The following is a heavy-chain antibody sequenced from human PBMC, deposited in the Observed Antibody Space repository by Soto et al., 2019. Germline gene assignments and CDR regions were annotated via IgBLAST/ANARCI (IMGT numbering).Heavy chain of an antibody. CDR1: GGSISSGGYY. D-gene: IGHD6-6*01. V-gene: IGHV4-31*03. Sequence: QVQLQESGPGLVKPSQTLSLTCTVSGGSISSGGYYWSWIRQHPGKGLEWIGYIYYSGSTYYNPYLKIRVTISVDTSKNQFSLKLSSVTAADTAVYYCARASAYSSSSGIEDYWGQGTLVTVSS. CDR2: IYYSGST. J-gene: IGHJ4*02. CDR3: ARASAYSSSSGIEDY.